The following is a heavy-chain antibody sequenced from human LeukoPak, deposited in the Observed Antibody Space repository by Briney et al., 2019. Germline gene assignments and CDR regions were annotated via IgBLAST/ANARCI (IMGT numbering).Heavy chain of an antibody. V-gene: IGHV5-51*07. CDR1: GYSFTSYW. CDR3: ARRGYCIGGSCLFNWFDP. J-gene: IGHJ5*02. D-gene: IGHD2-15*01. Sequence: GESLKISXKGSGYSFTSYWIGWVHQMPGKGLEWMGIIYPGDSDTIYSPSFQGQVTISADKSISTAYLQWSSLKASDTAMYYCARRGYCIGGSCLFNWFDPWGQGTLVTVSS. CDR2: IYPGDSDT.